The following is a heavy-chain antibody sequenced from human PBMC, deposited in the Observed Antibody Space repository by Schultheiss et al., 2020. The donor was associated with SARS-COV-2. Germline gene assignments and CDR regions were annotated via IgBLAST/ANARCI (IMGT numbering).Heavy chain of an antibody. CDR2: ISGGGGTT. J-gene: IGHJ6*02. D-gene: IGHD2/OR15-2a*01. CDR3: GLSYYYYYGMDV. CDR1: GFTFSSYA. V-gene: IGHV3-23*01. Sequence: GESLKISCSASGFTFSSYAMHWVRQAPGKGLEWVSAISGGGGTTYYADSVKGRFTISRDNSKNSLYLQMNSLRAEDTAVYYCGLSYYYYYGMDVWGQGTTVTVSS.